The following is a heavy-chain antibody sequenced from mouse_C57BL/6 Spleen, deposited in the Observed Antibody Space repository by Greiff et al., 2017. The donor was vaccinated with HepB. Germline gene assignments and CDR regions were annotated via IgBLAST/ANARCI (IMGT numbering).Heavy chain of an antibody. CDR2: ISDGGSYT. CDR3: ARDSRYDGSSHYFDY. D-gene: IGHD1-1*01. Sequence: EVKLVESGGGLVKPGGSLKLSCAASGFTFSSYAMSWVRQTPEKRLEWVATISDGGSYTYYPDNVKGRFTISRDNAKNNLYLQMSHLKSEDTAMYYCARDSRYDGSSHYFDYWGQGTTLTVSS. J-gene: IGHJ2*01. CDR1: GFTFSSYA. V-gene: IGHV5-4*01.